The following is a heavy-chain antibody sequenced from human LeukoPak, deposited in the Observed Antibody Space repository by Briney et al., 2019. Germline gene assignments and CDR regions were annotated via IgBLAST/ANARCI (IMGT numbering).Heavy chain of an antibody. CDR3: AREGSYGGSDY. CDR1: GGSISSGDYY. J-gene: IGHJ4*02. V-gene: IGHV4-30-4*01. CDR2: IYYSGST. Sequence: SEALSLTCTVSGGSISSGDYYWSWIRQPPGKGLEWIGYIYYSGSTYYNPSLKSRVTISVDTSKNQFSLKLSSVTAADTAVYYCAREGSYGGSDYWGQGTLVTVSS. D-gene: IGHD4-23*01.